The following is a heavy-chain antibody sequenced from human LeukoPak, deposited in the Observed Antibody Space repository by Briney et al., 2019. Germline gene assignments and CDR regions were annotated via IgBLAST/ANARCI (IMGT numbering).Heavy chain of an antibody. V-gene: IGHV4-34*01. D-gene: IGHD6-19*01. CDR2: INHRGST. Sequence: SETLSLTCAVYGGSFSDYYWTWIRQPPGKGLEWIGEINHRGSTHYNPSLKSRVTISVDTSKKQFSLKLSSLTAADTAVYYCATYSTGFDIWGQGTVVTVSS. CDR3: ATYSTGFDI. CDR1: GGSFSDYY. J-gene: IGHJ3*02.